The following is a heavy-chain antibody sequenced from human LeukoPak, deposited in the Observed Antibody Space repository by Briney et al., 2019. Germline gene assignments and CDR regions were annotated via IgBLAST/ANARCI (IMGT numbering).Heavy chain of an antibody. CDR1: GLTFTNYA. J-gene: IGHJ4*02. CDR2: ISATGATT. D-gene: IGHD4-23*01. Sequence: PGGSLRLSCVASGLTFTNYAMSWVRQAPGKGLEWVSAISATGATTRYADSVKGRFTISRDNSKNTLFLRMNSLRVEDTATYYCARERGNSGGNTNGYFDYWGQGTLVTVSS. V-gene: IGHV3-23*01. CDR3: ARERGNSGGNTNGYFDY.